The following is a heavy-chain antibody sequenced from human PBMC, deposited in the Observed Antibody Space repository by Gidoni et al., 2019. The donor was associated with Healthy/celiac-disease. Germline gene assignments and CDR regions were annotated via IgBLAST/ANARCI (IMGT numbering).Heavy chain of an antibody. Sequence: QVQLQQWGAGLLKPSETLSLTCAVYGGSFSGYYWSWIRQPPGKGLEWIGEINHSGSTNYNPSLKSRVTISVDTSKNQFSLKLSSVTAADTAVYYCARGLGFRAAAGTGDIDYWGQGTLVTVSS. V-gene: IGHV4-34*01. CDR2: INHSGST. D-gene: IGHD6-13*01. CDR1: GGSFSGYY. J-gene: IGHJ4*02. CDR3: ARGLGFRAAAGTGDIDY.